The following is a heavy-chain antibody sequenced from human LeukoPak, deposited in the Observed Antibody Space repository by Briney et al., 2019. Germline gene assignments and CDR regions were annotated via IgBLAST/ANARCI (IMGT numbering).Heavy chain of an antibody. CDR3: AKDPYSSSWAHRYYGMDV. V-gene: IGHV3-48*01. Sequence: PGGSLRLSCAASGFTFSSYSMNWVRQAPGKGLEWVSYISSSSSTIYYADSVKGRFTISRDNAKNSLYLQMNGLRAEDTAVYYCAKDPYSSSWAHRYYGMDVWGQGTTVTVSS. CDR2: ISSSSSTI. J-gene: IGHJ6*02. CDR1: GFTFSSYS. D-gene: IGHD6-13*01.